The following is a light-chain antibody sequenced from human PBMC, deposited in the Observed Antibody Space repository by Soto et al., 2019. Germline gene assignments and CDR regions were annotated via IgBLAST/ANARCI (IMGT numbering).Light chain of an antibody. CDR3: QHFNMWPHMPT. J-gene: IGKJ4*01. V-gene: IGKV1-39*01. CDR1: QTISTY. CDR2: AAS. Sequence: DIQMTQSPASLSASVGDRVTITCRASQTISTYLNWHQQKPGKAPKLLISAASSLQSGVPSRFSGSGSGTDFTLTISSLLPDDFAVYYCQHFNMWPHMPTFGGGTKLAIK.